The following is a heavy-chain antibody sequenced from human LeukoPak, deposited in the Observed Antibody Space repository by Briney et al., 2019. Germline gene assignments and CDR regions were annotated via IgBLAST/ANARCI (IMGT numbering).Heavy chain of an antibody. V-gene: IGHV4-39*07. Sequence: SETLSLTCTVPGGSISSSSYYWGWIRQPPGKGLEWIGSIYYSGSTYYNPSLKSRVTISVDKSKNQFSLKLSSVTAADTAVYYCASQSRDTAMTDFDYWGQGTLVTVSS. CDR1: GGSISSSSYY. J-gene: IGHJ4*02. D-gene: IGHD5-18*01. CDR2: IYYSGST. CDR3: ASQSRDTAMTDFDY.